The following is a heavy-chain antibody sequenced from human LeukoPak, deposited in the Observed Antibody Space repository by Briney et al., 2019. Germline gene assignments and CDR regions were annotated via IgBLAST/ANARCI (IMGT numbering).Heavy chain of an antibody. CDR2: IKQDGSEK. Sequence: SGGSLRLSCATSGFTFSSYWMSWVRQAPGKGLEWVANIKQDGSEKYYVDSVKGRFTISRDNAKNSLYLQMNSLRAEDTAVYYCARSRGTIFGVHDAFDIWGQGTMVTVSS. J-gene: IGHJ3*02. CDR3: ARSRGTIFGVHDAFDI. D-gene: IGHD3-3*01. V-gene: IGHV3-7*01. CDR1: GFTFSSYW.